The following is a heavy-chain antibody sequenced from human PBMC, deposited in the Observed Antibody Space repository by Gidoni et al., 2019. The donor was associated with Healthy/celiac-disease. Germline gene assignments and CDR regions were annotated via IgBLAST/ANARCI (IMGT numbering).Heavy chain of an antibody. CDR3: ARMEGVYDFWSGYFDY. CDR1: GRPFSRHA. V-gene: IGHV1-69*01. Sequence: QVQLVQSGAEVKKPGSSVKVSCKASGRPFSRHAISWVRQAPGQGLEWMGGIIPIFGTANYAQKFQGRVTITADESTSTAYMELSSLRSEDTAVYYCARMEGVYDFWSGYFDYWGQGTLVTVSS. J-gene: IGHJ4*02. CDR2: IIPIFGTA. D-gene: IGHD3-3*01.